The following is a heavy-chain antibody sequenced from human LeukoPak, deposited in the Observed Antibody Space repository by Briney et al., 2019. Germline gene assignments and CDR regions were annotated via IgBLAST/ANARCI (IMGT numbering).Heavy chain of an antibody. J-gene: IGHJ4*02. Sequence: PGGSLRLSCAASGFTFSSYAMSWVRQAPGKGLEWVSAISGSGGSTYYADSVKGRFTISRDNSKNTLYLQMNSLRAEDTAVYYCARASTIIVGFDHWGQGTLVTVSS. D-gene: IGHD5/OR15-5a*01. V-gene: IGHV3-23*01. CDR3: ARASTIIVGFDH. CDR2: ISGSGGST. CDR1: GFTFSSYA.